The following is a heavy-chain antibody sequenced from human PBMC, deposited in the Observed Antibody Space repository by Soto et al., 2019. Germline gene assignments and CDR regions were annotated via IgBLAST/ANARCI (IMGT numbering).Heavy chain of an antibody. D-gene: IGHD2-2*01. Sequence: SETLSLTCTVSGASITSGGYYWSWIRQHPGKGLEWIGYIYYNGNTYYNPSLKSRLTLSVDTFKSQFSLSLSSVTAADTAVYYCARGVYCSSTSCNFGWFDPWGQESLVTVSS. CDR2: IYYNGNT. CDR3: ARGVYCSSTSCNFGWFDP. CDR1: GASITSGGYY. J-gene: IGHJ5*02. V-gene: IGHV4-31*03.